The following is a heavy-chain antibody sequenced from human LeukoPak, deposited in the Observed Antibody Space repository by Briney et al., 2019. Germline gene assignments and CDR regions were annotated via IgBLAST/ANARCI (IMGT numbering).Heavy chain of an antibody. Sequence: GGSLRLSCAASGFTFSDTGMHWVRQAPGKGLEWVAIISFDGSRRFYADSVRGRFTVSRDNSKNTLFLQMDSLSADDTGVYYCAKEGTDYGDYPYFFDYWGQGTLVTVSS. V-gene: IGHV3-30*18. CDR1: GFTFSDTG. D-gene: IGHD4-17*01. CDR2: ISFDGSRR. CDR3: AKEGTDYGDYPYFFDY. J-gene: IGHJ4*02.